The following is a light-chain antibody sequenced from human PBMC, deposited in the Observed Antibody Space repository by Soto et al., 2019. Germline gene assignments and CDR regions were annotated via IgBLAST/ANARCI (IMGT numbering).Light chain of an antibody. CDR3: QSYDRSLSGSV. J-gene: IGLJ2*01. CDR2: GNS. V-gene: IGLV1-40*01. Sequence: QSVLTQPPSVSGAPGQRVTISCTGNSSNIGTGYDVQWYQQLPRTAPKLLIYGNSNRPSGVPDRISGSKSGTSASLTITGLQAEDEADYYCQSYDRSLSGSVFGGGTQLTVL. CDR1: SSNIGTGYD.